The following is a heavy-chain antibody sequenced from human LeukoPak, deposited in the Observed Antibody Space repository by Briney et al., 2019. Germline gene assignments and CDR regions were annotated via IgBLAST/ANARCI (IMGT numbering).Heavy chain of an antibody. J-gene: IGHJ4*02. V-gene: IGHV1-18*01. CDR1: GYTFTRYG. D-gene: IGHD3-9*01. CDR2: INAYNGNK. CDR3: TRQEYDILTGYAPHPY. Sequence: GASVNVSCKASGYTFTRYGFSWVRQAAGQGLEWMGGINAYNGNKNYAQKLQCRVTMTTDTSTSTAYMELRSLRSDDTAVYYCTRQEYDILTGYAPHPYCGQRTLVTVSS.